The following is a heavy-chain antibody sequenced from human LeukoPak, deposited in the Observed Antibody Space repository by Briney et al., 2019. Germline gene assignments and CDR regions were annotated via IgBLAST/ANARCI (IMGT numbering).Heavy chain of an antibody. Sequence: GSLRLSCAASGFSFSTYAMSWVRQAPGKGLQWVSAISSTGGSTYYADSVKGRFTISRDNSKNMLYLQMNSLRAEDTAVYYCAKPSVVSCSGGTCYVFDYWGQGTLVTVCS. CDR3: AKPSVVSCSGGTCYVFDY. CDR1: GFSFSTYA. D-gene: IGHD2-15*01. J-gene: IGHJ4*02. CDR2: ISSTGGST. V-gene: IGHV3-23*01.